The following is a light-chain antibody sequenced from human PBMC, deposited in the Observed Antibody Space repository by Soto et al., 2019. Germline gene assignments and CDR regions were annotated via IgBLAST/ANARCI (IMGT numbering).Light chain of an antibody. J-gene: IGLJ1*01. V-gene: IGLV2-11*01. Sequence: QSALTQPRSVSGSPGQSVTISCTRDSSDVGGYNYVSWYQQHPGKAPKLMIYDVSKRPSGVPDRFSGSKSGNTASLTISGLQAEVEADYYCCSYAGSYYVFGTGTKLTVL. CDR3: CSYAGSYYV. CDR2: DVS. CDR1: SSDVGGYNY.